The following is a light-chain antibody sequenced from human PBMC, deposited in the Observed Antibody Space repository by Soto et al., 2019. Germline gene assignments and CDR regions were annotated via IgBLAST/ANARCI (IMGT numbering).Light chain of an antibody. CDR1: SSDVGGYDY. CDR2: EVS. Sequence: QSALTQPASVSGSPGQSITISCTGTSSDVGGYDYVSWYQLHPGKAPKLMVFEVSNRPSGVSYRFSGSKSGNTASLTISGLQAEDEADYFCSSFRSTRTLVFGTGTKLTVL. CDR3: SSFRSTRTLV. J-gene: IGLJ1*01. V-gene: IGLV2-14*01.